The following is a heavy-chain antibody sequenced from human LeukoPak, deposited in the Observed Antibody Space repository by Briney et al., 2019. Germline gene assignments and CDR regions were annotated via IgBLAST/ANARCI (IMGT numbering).Heavy chain of an antibody. J-gene: IGHJ4*02. CDR2: INHSGST. CDR3: AGPGAGDLDY. V-gene: IGHV4-34*01. Sequence: SETLSLTCAIYSGSFGGYYWGWIRQPPGKGLEWIGEINHSGSTNYNPSLKSRVTISVDTSKNHFSLKLSSVTAADTAVYYCAGPGAGDLDYWGQGTLVTVSS. D-gene: IGHD3-10*01. CDR1: SGSFGGYY.